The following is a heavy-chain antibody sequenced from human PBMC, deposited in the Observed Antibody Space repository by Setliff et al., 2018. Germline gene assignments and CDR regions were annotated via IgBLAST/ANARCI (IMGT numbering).Heavy chain of an antibody. D-gene: IGHD6-6*01. CDR3: ARGRNIAARLLDS. CDR1: GGTFTYSY. Sequence: PSETLSLTCAAHGGTFTYSYWTWIRQSPGKGLEWIGDIKHSGSTNYNPSLKSRVTISVDTSKNQFSLRLTSVTAADTAVYYCARGRNIAARLLDSWGQGTLVTVSS. J-gene: IGHJ4*02. V-gene: IGHV4-34*01. CDR2: IKHSGST.